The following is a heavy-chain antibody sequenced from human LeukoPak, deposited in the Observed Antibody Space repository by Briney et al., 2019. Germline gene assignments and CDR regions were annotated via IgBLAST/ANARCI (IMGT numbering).Heavy chain of an antibody. CDR1: GGTFSSCA. V-gene: IGHV1-69*05. Sequence: SVKVSCKASGGTFSSCAISWVRQAPGQGLEWMGGIIPIFGTANYAQKFQGRVTITTDESTSTAYMELSSLRSEDTAVYYCARDPTSGSEYFDYWGQGTLVTVSS. CDR3: ARDPTSGSEYFDY. D-gene: IGHD3-3*01. J-gene: IGHJ4*02. CDR2: IIPIFGTA.